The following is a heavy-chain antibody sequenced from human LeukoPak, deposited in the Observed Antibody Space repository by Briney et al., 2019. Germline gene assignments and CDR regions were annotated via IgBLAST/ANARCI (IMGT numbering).Heavy chain of an antibody. CDR1: GGSFSGYY. J-gene: IGHJ5*02. V-gene: IGHV4-34*01. D-gene: IGHD6-19*01. CDR2: INHSGST. CDR3: ARVGYSSGWYDWFDP. Sequence: SETLSLTCAVYGGSFSGYYWSWIRQPPGKGLEWIGEINHSGSTNYNPSLKSRVTISVDTSRNQFSLKLSSVTAADTAVYYCARVGYSSGWYDWFDPWGQGTLVTVSS.